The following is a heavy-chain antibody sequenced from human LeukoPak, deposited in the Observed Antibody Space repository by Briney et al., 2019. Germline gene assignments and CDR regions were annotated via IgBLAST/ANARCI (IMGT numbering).Heavy chain of an antibody. CDR2: IKQDGSEK. V-gene: IGHV3-7*01. Sequence: PGGSLRLSCAASGFTFSSYWMSWVRQAPGKGLEWVANIKQDGSEKYYVDSVKGRFTISRDNAKNSLYLQMNSLRAEDTAVYYCARGVGGGYCSSTSCYERLYYFDYWGQGTLVTVSS. D-gene: IGHD2-2*01. CDR3: ARGVGGGYCSSTSCYERLYYFDY. CDR1: GFTFSSYW. J-gene: IGHJ4*02.